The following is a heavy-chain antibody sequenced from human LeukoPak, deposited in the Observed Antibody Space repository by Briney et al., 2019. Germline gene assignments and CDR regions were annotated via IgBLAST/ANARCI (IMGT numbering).Heavy chain of an antibody. Sequence: SETLSLTCTVSGGRISCYYWSWIRQPPGKGLEWIGYIYYSGSTNYNLSLKGRVTISVDTSKNQCSLKLSSVTAADTAVYYCAADIAMVKGGFDPWGQGTLVTVSS. CDR3: AADIAMVKGGFDP. CDR1: GGRISCYY. V-gene: IGHV4-59*13. D-gene: IGHD5-18*01. J-gene: IGHJ5*02. CDR2: IYYSGST.